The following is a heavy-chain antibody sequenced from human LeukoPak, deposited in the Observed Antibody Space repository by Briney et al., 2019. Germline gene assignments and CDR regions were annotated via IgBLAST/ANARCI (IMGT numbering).Heavy chain of an antibody. CDR3: TRMTTGHDY. CDR2: INHSGYT. D-gene: IGHD4-17*01. V-gene: IGHV4-34*01. J-gene: IGHJ4*02. CDR1: GVPFDDYY. Sequence: SETLSLTCAVSGVPFDDYYWSWVRQPPGKGLEWIGEINHSGYTNDSPSLKSRVTMSIDTSRKQFSLNLRSVTVADTAVYYCTRMTTGHDYWGQGTLVTVSS.